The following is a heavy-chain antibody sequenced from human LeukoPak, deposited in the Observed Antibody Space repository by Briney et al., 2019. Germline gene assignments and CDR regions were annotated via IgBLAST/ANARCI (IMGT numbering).Heavy chain of an antibody. CDR3: ASSSVGAFDY. CDR1: GFTFSSYG. D-gene: IGHD1-26*01. Sequence: GGSLRLSCAASGFTFSSYGMHWVRQAPGKGLVWVVVISYDESFKYYSDSVKGRFTISRDNSKNTLYLQMNSLRAEDTAVYYCASSSVGAFDYWGQGTLVTVSS. J-gene: IGHJ4*02. CDR2: ISYDESFK. V-gene: IGHV3-30*03.